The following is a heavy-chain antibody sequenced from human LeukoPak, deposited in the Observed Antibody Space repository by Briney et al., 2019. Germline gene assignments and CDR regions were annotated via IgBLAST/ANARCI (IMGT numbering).Heavy chain of an antibody. D-gene: IGHD2-21*01. CDR1: GASVSTYF. CDR2: VYASGTT. J-gene: IGHJ5*01. V-gene: IGHV4-4*07. CDR3: AKTHCGGGSCDKFDS. Sequence: SETLSLTCTVSGASVSTYFWSWIRQPTGKTFEWIGRVYASGTTYYNPSLRSRVTLSIDTSKNQFSLSLNSVTAADTAVYYCAKTHCGGGSCDKFDSWGQGILVTASS.